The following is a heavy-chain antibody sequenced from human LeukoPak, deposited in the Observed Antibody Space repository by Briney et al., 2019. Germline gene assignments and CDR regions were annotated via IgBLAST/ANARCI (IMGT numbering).Heavy chain of an antibody. CDR2: ISGGGGAT. J-gene: IGHJ4*02. D-gene: IGHD1-1*01. Sequence: GRSLRLACVASGITLGNYGMSWGRQTPGKRLECVSAISGGGGATYYVDPVKGRFTISRDNFQTTLFLQMNSLSAEDTAVYYCTKIGRTSDLDSWDQGTMVAVSS. CDR1: GITLGNYG. CDR3: TKIGRTSDLDS. V-gene: IGHV3-23*01.